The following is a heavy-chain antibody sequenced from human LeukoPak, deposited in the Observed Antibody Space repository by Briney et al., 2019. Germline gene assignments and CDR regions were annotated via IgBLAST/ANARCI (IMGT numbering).Heavy chain of an antibody. J-gene: IGHJ3*02. D-gene: IGHD3-10*01. V-gene: IGHV1-18*01. CDR2: ISAYNGNT. Sequence: GASVKVSCKASGYTFTSYGISWVRQAPGQGLEWMGWISAYNGNTNYVQKLQGRVTMTTDTSTSTAYMELRSLRSDDTAVYYCARDSSLLWFGELLYVGAFDIWGQGTMVTVSS. CDR1: GYTFTSYG. CDR3: ARDSSLLWFGELLYVGAFDI.